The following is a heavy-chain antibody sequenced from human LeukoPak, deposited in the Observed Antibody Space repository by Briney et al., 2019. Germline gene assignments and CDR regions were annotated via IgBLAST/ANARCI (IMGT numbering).Heavy chain of an antibody. CDR2: ISAYNGNT. CDR3: ARARNIVVGPDATGNWFDP. CDR1: GYTFTSYG. V-gene: IGHV1-18*01. D-gene: IGHD2-2*01. J-gene: IGHJ5*02. Sequence: ASVKVSCKVSGYTFTSYGINWVRQAPGQGLEWVGWISAYNGNTNYAQKLQGRLTMTTDTSTSTAYMELRSLRSDDTAVYYCARARNIVVGPDATGNWFDPWGQGTLVTVSS.